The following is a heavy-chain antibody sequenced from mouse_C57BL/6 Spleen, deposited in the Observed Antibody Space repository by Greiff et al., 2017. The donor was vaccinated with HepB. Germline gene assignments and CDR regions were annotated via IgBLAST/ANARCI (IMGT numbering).Heavy chain of an antibody. CDR2: IYPGSGNT. J-gene: IGHJ2*01. V-gene: IGHV1-76*01. CDR3: AREGGSGYEDY. CDR1: GYTFTDYY. D-gene: IGHD3-2*02. Sequence: QVQLKQSGAELVRPGASVKLSCKASGYTFTDYYINWVKQRPGQGLEWIARIYPGSGNTYYNEKFKGKATLTAEKSSSTAYMQLSSLTSEDSAVYFCAREGGSGYEDYWGQGTTLTVSS.